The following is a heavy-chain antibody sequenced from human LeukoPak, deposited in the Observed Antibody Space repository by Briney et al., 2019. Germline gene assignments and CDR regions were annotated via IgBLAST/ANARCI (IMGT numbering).Heavy chain of an antibody. V-gene: IGHV3-33*01. D-gene: IGHD6-19*01. CDR2: IWYDGSNK. CDR3: ARRVAGSYYFDY. CDR1: GFTFSSYG. Sequence: GSLRLSCAASGFTFSSYGMHWVRQAPGKGLEGVAVIWYDGSNKYYADSVKGRFTISRDNSKNTLYLQMNSLRAEDTAVYYCARRVAGSYYFDYWGQGTLVTVSS. J-gene: IGHJ4*02.